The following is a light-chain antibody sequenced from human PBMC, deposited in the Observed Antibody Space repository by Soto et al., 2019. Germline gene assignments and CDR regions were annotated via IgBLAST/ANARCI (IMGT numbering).Light chain of an antibody. CDR3: CSYAGSFYV. CDR2: DVS. J-gene: IGLJ1*01. Sequence: QSVLTQPRSLSVSPGQSVSISCTGTSSDVGGYNYVSWYQQHPGKAPKLMIYDVSKRPSGVPDRFSGSKSGNTASLTISGLQAEDEADYYCCSYAGSFYVFGNGTKVTVL. V-gene: IGLV2-11*01. CDR1: SSDVGGYNY.